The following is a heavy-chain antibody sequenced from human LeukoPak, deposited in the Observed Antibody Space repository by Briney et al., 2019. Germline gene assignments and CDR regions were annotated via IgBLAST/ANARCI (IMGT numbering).Heavy chain of an antibody. CDR1: GGSFSGYY. Sequence: SETLSLTCAVYGGSFSGYYWSWIRQPPGKGLEWIGYIYYSGSTYYNPSLKSRVTISVDTSKNQFSLKLSSVTAADTAVYYCARAPLDDAFDIWGQGTMVTVSS. CDR3: ARAPLDDAFDI. CDR2: IYYSGST. J-gene: IGHJ3*02. V-gene: IGHV4-30-4*08.